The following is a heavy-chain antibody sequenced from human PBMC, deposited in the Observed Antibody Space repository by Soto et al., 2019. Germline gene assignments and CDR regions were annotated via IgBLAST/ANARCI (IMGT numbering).Heavy chain of an antibody. CDR3: ARANDPSGNYIQYFDY. V-gene: IGHV6-1*01. CDR2: TYYRSRWYD. Sequence: SQTLSLTCAISGDSVSSNSAAWNWIGQSPSRGLEWLGRTYYRSRWYDDYAESVRGRIAVNPDTSKNQFSLQLNSVTPEDTAVYFCARANDPSGNYIQYFDYWGQGTLVTVSS. CDR1: GDSVSSNSAA. D-gene: IGHD3-22*01. J-gene: IGHJ4*02.